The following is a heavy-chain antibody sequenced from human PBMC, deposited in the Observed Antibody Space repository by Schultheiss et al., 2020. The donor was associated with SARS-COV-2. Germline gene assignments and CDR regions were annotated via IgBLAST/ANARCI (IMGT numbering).Heavy chain of an antibody. CDR1: GYTFTSYG. J-gene: IGHJ4*02. Sequence: ASVKVSCKASGYTFTSYGISWVRHAPGQGLEWMGWINPNSGGTNYAQKFQGRVTMTRDTSISTAYMELSRLRSDDTAVYYCALSILAAAGNDGPCDWGQGTLVTVSS. D-gene: IGHD6-13*01. V-gene: IGHV1-2*02. CDR3: ALSILAAAGNDGPCD. CDR2: INPNSGGT.